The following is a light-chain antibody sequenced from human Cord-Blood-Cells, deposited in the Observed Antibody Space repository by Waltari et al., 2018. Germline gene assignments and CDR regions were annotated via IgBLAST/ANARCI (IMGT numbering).Light chain of an antibody. CDR3: CSYAGSWV. V-gene: IGLV2-23*01. CDR2: EGS. Sequence: QSALTQPASVSGSPGQSITISCTGTSSDVGSYNLVSWYQQHPGKAPKLMIYEGSKRPLGVSNRFSGSKSGNTASLTSSGLQAEDEADYCCCSYAGSWVFGGGTKLTVL. J-gene: IGLJ3*02. CDR1: SSDVGSYNL.